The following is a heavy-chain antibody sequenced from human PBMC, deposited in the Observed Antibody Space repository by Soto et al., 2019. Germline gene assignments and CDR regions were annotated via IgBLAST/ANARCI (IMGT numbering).Heavy chain of an antibody. Sequence: GGSLRLSCAASGFTFSSYSMNWVRQAPGKGLEWVSSISSSSSYIYYADSVKGRFTISRDKAKNSLYLQMNSLRAEDTAVYYCARASYCSGGSCYSRYYYYYMDVWGKGTTVTVSS. J-gene: IGHJ6*03. CDR2: ISSSSSYI. CDR3: ARASYCSGGSCYSRYYYYYMDV. V-gene: IGHV3-21*01. D-gene: IGHD2-15*01. CDR1: GFTFSSYS.